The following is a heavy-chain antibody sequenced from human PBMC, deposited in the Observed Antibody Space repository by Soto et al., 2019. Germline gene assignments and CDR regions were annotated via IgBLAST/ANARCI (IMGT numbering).Heavy chain of an antibody. V-gene: IGHV3-30-3*01. Sequence: QVQLVESGGAVVQPGRSLRLSCAASGFSFSSYAMHWVRQAPGKGLEWVAVISYDGTNAYYADSVKGRFTFSRDNSKNMLYLLIDNMRVEDTALYYWVRDRTGCCYRAFDYWGSGTLLTVSS. CDR3: VRDRTGCCYRAFDY. CDR1: GFSFSSYA. J-gene: IGHJ4*02. D-gene: IGHD2-15*01. CDR2: ISYDGTNA.